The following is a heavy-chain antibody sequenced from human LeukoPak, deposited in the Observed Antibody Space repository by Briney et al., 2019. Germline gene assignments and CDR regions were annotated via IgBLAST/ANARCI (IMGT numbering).Heavy chain of an antibody. D-gene: IGHD2-15*01. V-gene: IGHV4-31*01. CDR1: GGSTSRGGYY. J-gene: IGHJ5*02. Sequence: SQTLSLTCTLSGGSTSRGGYYWRWIPQHPGKGLERIGYIYYSGSTYYIPTLRSPVTISVDTSKNQFSLKLSSVTAPDTAVYYCAREQDCSGGSCYSVGWFDPWGQGTLVTVSS. CDR3: AREQDCSGGSCYSVGWFDP. CDR2: IYYSGST.